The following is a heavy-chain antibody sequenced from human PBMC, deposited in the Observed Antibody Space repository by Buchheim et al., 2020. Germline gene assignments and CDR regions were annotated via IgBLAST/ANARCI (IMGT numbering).Heavy chain of an antibody. D-gene: IGHD5-18*01. V-gene: IGHV4-39*07. CDR3: ASSGYSYGTGLEWFDP. Sequence: QLQLQESGPGLVKPSETLSLTCTVSGGSISSSSYYWGWIRQPPGKGLEWIGSIYYSGSTYYNPSLKSRVTISVDTSKNQFSLKLSSVTAADTAVYYCASSGYSYGTGLEWFDPWGQGTL. J-gene: IGHJ5*02. CDR2: IYYSGST. CDR1: GGSISSSSYY.